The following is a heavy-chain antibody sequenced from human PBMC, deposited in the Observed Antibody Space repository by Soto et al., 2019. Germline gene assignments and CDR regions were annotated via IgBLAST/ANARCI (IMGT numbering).Heavy chain of an antibody. V-gene: IGHV5-51*01. CDR1: GYTFSDYW. CDR3: ARKGAGLDH. Sequence: RGESLKISCKGSGYTFSDYWIAWVRQMPGKDLEWMGFIYPGDSDIRYSPSFQGQVTISGDRSITTAYLQLNSLKASDTAMYYCARKGAGLDHWGQGTQVTVSS. J-gene: IGHJ4*02. CDR2: IYPGDSDI.